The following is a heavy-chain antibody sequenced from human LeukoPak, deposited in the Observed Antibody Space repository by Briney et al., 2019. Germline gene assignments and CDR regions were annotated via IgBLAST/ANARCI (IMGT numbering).Heavy chain of an antibody. CDR3: AIPVIILIVVDGNRGAFDF. CDR1: GYTFTGYY. V-gene: IGHV1-2*02. J-gene: IGHJ3*01. D-gene: IGHD3-22*01. CDR2: INPNSGGT. Sequence: ASVKVSCKASGYTFTGYYMHWVRQAPGQGLEWMGWINPNSGGTNYAQKFQGRVTMTRDTSISTAYMELSRLRSDDTAVYYCAIPVIILIVVDGNRGAFDFWGQGKLVTVSS.